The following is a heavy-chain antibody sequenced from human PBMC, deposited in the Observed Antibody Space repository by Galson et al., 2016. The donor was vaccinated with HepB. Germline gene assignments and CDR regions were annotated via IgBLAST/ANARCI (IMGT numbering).Heavy chain of an antibody. V-gene: IGHV4-31*03. Sequence: TLSLTCTVSGGSISSGGYYWSWIRQHPGKGLEWIGYIYYSGSTYYNPPLKSRVTISVDTSKNQFSLKLSSVTAADTAVYYCANSRNYYYGMDVWGKGTTVTVSS. CDR2: IYYSGST. D-gene: IGHD2/OR15-2a*01. CDR3: ANSRNYYYGMDV. J-gene: IGHJ6*04. CDR1: GGSISSGGYY.